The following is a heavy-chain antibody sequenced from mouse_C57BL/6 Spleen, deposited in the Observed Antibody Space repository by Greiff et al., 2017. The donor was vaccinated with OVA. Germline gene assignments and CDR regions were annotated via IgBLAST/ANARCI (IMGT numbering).Heavy chain of an antibody. V-gene: IGHV1-53*01. Sequence: QVQLQQPGTELVKPGASVKLSCKASGYTFTSYWMNWVKQRPGQGLEWIGNINPSNGGTNYNEKFKSKATLTVDKSSSTAYMQLSSLTSEDSAVYYCARYHYGSSYFDYWGQGTTLTVSS. CDR2: INPSNGGT. CDR3: ARYHYGSSYFDY. CDR1: GYTFTSYW. J-gene: IGHJ2*01. D-gene: IGHD1-1*01.